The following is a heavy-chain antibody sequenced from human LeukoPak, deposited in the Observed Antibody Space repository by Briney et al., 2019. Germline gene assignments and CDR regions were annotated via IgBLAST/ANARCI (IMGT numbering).Heavy chain of an antibody. CDR3: ATGAAETFDVLTGYLAVFDY. Sequence: GASVKVSCKVSGYSLTDVYMHWVRQARGKGLEWMGGFDPEHGETVYAPKFRGRVTMTEDTSTDTAYLELTSLRSEDTAVYYCATGAAETFDVLTGYLAVFDYWGQGNLVTVSS. CDR1: GYSLTDVY. J-gene: IGHJ4*02. D-gene: IGHD3-9*01. V-gene: IGHV1-24*01. CDR2: FDPEHGET.